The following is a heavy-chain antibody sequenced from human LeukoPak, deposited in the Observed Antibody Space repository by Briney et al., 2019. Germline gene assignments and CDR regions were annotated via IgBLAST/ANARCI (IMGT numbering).Heavy chain of an antibody. CDR1: GFTFSSYS. D-gene: IGHD5-24*01. V-gene: IGHV3-21*01. CDR2: ISSSSSYI. Sequence: PGGSLRLSCAASGFTFSSYSMNWVRQAPGKGLEWVSSISSSSSYIYYADSVKGRFTISRDNAKNSLYLQMNSLRAEDTAVYYCARAKYGEMATDDFDYWGQGTLVTVSS. J-gene: IGHJ4*02. CDR3: ARAKYGEMATDDFDY.